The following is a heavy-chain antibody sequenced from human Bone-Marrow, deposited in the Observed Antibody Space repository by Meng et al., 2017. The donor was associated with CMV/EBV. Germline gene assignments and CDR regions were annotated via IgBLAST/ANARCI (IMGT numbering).Heavy chain of an antibody. Sequence: GESLKISCAASGFTFSSYDMHWVRQATGKGLEWVSAIGTAGDTYYPGSVKGRFTISRENAKNSLYLQMNRLRAGDTALYYCARVRLAAQYNWFDPWGQGNLVTVSS. J-gene: IGHJ5*02. D-gene: IGHD2-15*01. CDR1: GFTFSSYD. CDR3: ARVRLAAQYNWFDP. V-gene: IGHV3-13*01. CDR2: IGTAGDT.